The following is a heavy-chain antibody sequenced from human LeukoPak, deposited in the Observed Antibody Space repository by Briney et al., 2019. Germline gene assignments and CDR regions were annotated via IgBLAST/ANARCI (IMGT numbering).Heavy chain of an antibody. V-gene: IGHV1-2*02. CDR2: INPNSGGT. CDR3: ARDRSSGIAADY. D-gene: IGHD2-15*01. Sequence: WVRQAPGXXXEWXGWINPNSGGTNYAQKFLGRVTLTRDTSISTAYMELSSLRSDDTALYYCARDRSSGIAADYWGQGTLVTVSS. J-gene: IGHJ4*02.